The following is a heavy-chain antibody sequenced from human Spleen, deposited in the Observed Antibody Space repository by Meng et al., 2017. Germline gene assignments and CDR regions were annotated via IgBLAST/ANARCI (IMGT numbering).Heavy chain of an antibody. CDR3: ARDEDISAAGYLLGDF. Sequence: QVPLVQSGAEVKKPGASVKVSCKPSGYNFPDYYIHWVRRAPGQGLEWMGHINPNNGDTRYAQKFQGRVSMTRDTSISTAYMELSGLRSDDTAVYYCARDEDISAAGYLLGDFWGQGTLVTVSS. J-gene: IGHJ4*02. CDR2: INPNNGDT. CDR1: GYNFPDYY. V-gene: IGHV1-2*06. D-gene: IGHD6-13*01.